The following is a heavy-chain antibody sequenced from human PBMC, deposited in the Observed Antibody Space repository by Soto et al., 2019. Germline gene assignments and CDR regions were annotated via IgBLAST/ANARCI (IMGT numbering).Heavy chain of an antibody. CDR2: IIPIFGTA. Sequence: SVKVSCKASGGTFSSYAISWVRQAPGQGLEWMGGIIPIFGTANYAQKFQGRVTITADESTSTAYMELSSLRSEDTAVYYCARGPYNWNYIPNWFDPWGQGTLVTVSS. J-gene: IGHJ5*02. D-gene: IGHD1-7*01. CDR1: GGTFSSYA. CDR3: ARGPYNWNYIPNWFDP. V-gene: IGHV1-69*13.